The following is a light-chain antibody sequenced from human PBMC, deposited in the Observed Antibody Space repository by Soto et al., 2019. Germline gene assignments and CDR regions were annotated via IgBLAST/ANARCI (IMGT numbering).Light chain of an antibody. J-gene: IGKJ1*01. V-gene: IGKV3-20*01. CDR2: GAS. Sequence: EIVLTQSPGSLSLSPGQRATLSCRASQSVYTTFFAWYQKKPGQAPRLLIYGASKRATGIPDRFSSSVSGTDFTLIISRMEHDNFAVYYCQQYMSSVTFGQGTKVELK. CDR3: QQYMSSVT. CDR1: QSVYTTF.